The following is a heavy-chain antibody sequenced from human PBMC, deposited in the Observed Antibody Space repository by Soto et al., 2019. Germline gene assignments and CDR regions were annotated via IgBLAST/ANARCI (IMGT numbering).Heavy chain of an antibody. CDR1: GDSISSGGYF. CDR3: ARLSSSSSLDF. Sequence: QVQLQESGPGLVKPSQTLSLTCTVSGDSISSGGYFWNWIRQHPGKGLEWIGLIYYTGSTFYNPSLRSRVTFSVDTSKNHFSLKLTSVTAADTAGYFCARLSSSSSLDFWGQGTLVTVSS. CDR2: IYYTGST. D-gene: IGHD6-6*01. V-gene: IGHV4-31*03. J-gene: IGHJ4*02.